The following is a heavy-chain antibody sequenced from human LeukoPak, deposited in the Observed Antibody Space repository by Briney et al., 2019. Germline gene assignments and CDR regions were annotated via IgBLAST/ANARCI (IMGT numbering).Heavy chain of an antibody. D-gene: IGHD2-2*01. J-gene: IGHJ4*02. V-gene: IGHV3-21*01. CDR1: GFTFSSYS. CDR2: ISSSSSYI. CDR3: AREKGYCSSTSCSNY. Sequence: KPGGSLRLSCAASGFTFSSYSMNWVRQAPGKGLEWVSSISSSSSYIYYADSVKGRFTISRDNAKNSLCLQMNSLRAEDTAVYYCAREKGYCSSTSCSNYWGQGTLVTVSS.